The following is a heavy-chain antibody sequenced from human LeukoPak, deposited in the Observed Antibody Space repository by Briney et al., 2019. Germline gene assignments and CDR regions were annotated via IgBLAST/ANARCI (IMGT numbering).Heavy chain of an antibody. CDR1: GFTFSSYA. CDR2: ISGSGGST. CDR3: ANHDSSAWYGY. D-gene: IGHD6-19*01. J-gene: IGHJ4*02. V-gene: IGHV3-23*01. Sequence: GGSLRLSCAASGFTFSSYAMSWVRQAPGKGLEGVSAISGSGGSTYYADAVKGRFTISRDNSKNTLYLQMNSLRAEDTAVYYCANHDSSAWYGYWGQGTLVTVSS.